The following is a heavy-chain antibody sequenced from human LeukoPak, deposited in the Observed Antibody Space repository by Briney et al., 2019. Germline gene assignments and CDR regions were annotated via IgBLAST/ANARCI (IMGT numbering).Heavy chain of an antibody. D-gene: IGHD3-22*01. CDR3: ARPNVHYYDSSGSDY. V-gene: IGHV4-59*08. Sequence: SETLSLTCTVSGGSISSYYWSWIRQPPGKGLEWIGYIYYSGSTNYNPSLKSRVTISVDTSKNQFSLKLSSVTAADTAVYYCARPNVHYYDSSGSDYWGQGTLVTVSS. J-gene: IGHJ4*02. CDR1: GGSISSYY. CDR2: IYYSGST.